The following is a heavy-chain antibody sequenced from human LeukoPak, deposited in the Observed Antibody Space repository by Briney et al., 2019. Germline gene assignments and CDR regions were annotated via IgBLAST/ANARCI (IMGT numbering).Heavy chain of an antibody. Sequence: PGGSLRLSCAASGFTFSSYAMSWVRQAPGKGLEWVSAISGSGGSTYYADSVKGRFTISRDNSKNTLYLQMNSLRAEDTAVYYCAKDLEVWFGELLSSSDYWGQGTLVTVSS. V-gene: IGHV3-23*01. CDR3: AKDLEVWFGELLSSSDY. CDR1: GFTFSSYA. J-gene: IGHJ4*02. D-gene: IGHD3-10*01. CDR2: ISGSGGST.